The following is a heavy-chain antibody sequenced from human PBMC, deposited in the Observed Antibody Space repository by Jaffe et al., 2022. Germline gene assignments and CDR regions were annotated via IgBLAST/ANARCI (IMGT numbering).Heavy chain of an antibody. V-gene: IGHV3-15*01. CDR1: GFTFSNAW. D-gene: IGHD4-17*01. CDR2: IKSKTDGGTT. Sequence: EVQLVESGGGLVKPGGSLRLSCAASGFTFSNAWMSWVRQAPGKGLEWVGRIKSKTDGGTTDYAAPVKGRFTISRDDSKNTLYLQMNSLKTEDTAVYYCTTDGVLTTRDAFDIWGQGTMVTVSS. J-gene: IGHJ3*02. CDR3: TTDGVLTTRDAFDI.